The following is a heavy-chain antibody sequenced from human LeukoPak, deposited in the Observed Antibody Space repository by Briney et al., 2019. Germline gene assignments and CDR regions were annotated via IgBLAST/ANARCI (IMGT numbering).Heavy chain of an antibody. D-gene: IGHD6-13*01. CDR2: IYYSGST. CDR1: GGSISSYY. V-gene: IGHV4-59*01. J-gene: IGHJ4*02. CDR3: ASWGLIAAAGLDY. Sequence: SETLSLTCTVSGGSISSYYWSWIRQPPGKGLEWIGCIYYSGSTNYNPSLKSRVTISVDTSKNQFSLKLSSVTAADTAVYYCASWGLIAAAGLDYWGQGTLVTVSS.